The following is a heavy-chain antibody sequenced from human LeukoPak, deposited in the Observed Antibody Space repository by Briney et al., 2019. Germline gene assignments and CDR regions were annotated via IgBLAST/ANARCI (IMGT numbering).Heavy chain of an antibody. V-gene: IGHV4-39*07. CDR1: GDSISSRTYY. J-gene: IGHJ4*02. D-gene: IGHD6-13*01. CDR3: ARDHGSSNWYYY. CDR2: MYYSGST. Sequence: SETLSLTCIVSGDSISSRTYYWGWIRQPPGKGLEWIGSMYYSGSTHYHPSLRSRVTISVDTAKTQFSLTLRSVTAADTAVYYCARDHGSSNWYYYWGQGTLVTVSP.